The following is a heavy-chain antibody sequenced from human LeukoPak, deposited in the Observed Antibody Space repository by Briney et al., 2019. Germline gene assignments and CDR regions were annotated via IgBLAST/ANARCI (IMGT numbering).Heavy chain of an antibody. D-gene: IGHD3-22*01. Sequence: GGSLRLSCAASGFTFSSYAMSWVRQAPGKGLEWVSAISGSGGSTYYADSVKGRFTISRDNSKNTLYLQMISLRAEDTAVYYCAKSYYDSSGYYPFPFDDWGQGTLVTVSS. CDR1: GFTFSSYA. J-gene: IGHJ4*02. V-gene: IGHV3-23*01. CDR3: AKSYYDSSGYYPFPFDD. CDR2: ISGSGGST.